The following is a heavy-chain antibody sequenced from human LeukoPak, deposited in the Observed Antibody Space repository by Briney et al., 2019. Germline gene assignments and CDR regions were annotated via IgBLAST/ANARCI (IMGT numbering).Heavy chain of an antibody. CDR2: IYTSGST. J-gene: IGHJ4*02. V-gene: IGHV4-61*02. D-gene: IGHD3-22*01. Sequence: KPSETLSLTCTVSGGSISSGSYYWSWIRQPAGKGREWIGRIYTSGSTNYNPSLKSRVTISVDTSKNQFSLKLSSVTAADTAVYYCPRKYYYDSSGYYYGRDPSDYWGQGPLVTVSS. CDR3: PRKYYYDSSGYYYGRDPSDY. CDR1: GGSISSGSYY.